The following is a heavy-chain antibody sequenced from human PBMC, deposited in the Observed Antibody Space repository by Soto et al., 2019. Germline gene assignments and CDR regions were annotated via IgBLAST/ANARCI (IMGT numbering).Heavy chain of an antibody. V-gene: IGHV2-5*02. CDR1: GFSLSTSGVG. CDR3: AHRQVPAPVYRVGWFDP. Sequence: QITLKESGPTLVKPTQTLTLTCTFSGFSLSTSGVGVGWIRQPPGKALEWLALIYWDDDKRYSPSLKSRLTITKDTSKNQVVLTMTNMHPVDTATYYCAHRQVPAPVYRVGWFDPWGQGTLVTVSS. CDR2: IYWDDDK. D-gene: IGHD1-20*01. J-gene: IGHJ5*02.